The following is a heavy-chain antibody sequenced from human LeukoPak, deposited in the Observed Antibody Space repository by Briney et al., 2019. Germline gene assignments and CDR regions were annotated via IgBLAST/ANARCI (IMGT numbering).Heavy chain of an antibody. V-gene: IGHV3-21*01. CDR3: ARDPYSGAYSEGYYYYYMDV. J-gene: IGHJ6*03. CDR2: ITSSSSYT. D-gene: IGHD1-26*01. CDR1: GITFSNYN. Sequence: PGGSLRLSCAAPGITFSNYNMNWVRQAPGKGLEWISAITSSSSYTFYADSVKGRFTISRDNAQNSLYLQMNSLRVEDKAIYYCARDPYSGAYSEGYYYYYMDVWGKGTTATGSS.